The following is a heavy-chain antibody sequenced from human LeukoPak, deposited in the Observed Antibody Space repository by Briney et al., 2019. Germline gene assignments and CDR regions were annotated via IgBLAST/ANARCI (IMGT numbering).Heavy chain of an antibody. CDR3: ARGPDSWSYHLGWFDP. D-gene: IGHD1-26*01. CDR1: GGSISSYY. CDR2: IYCSGST. V-gene: IGHV4-59*01. Sequence: PSETLSLTCTVSGGSISSYYWSWIRQPPGKGLEWIGYIYCSGSTNYNPSLKSRVTISVDTSKNQFSLKLSSVTAADTAVYYCARGPDSWSYHLGWFDPWGQGTLVTVSS. J-gene: IGHJ5*02.